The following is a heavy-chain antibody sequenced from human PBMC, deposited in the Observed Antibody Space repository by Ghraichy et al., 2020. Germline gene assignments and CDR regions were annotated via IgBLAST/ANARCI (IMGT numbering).Heavy chain of an antibody. D-gene: IGHD4-23*01. CDR2: IYYSGST. CDR3: ARGPYGGNSPFDY. CDR1: GGSISSSSYY. J-gene: IGHJ4*02. V-gene: IGHV4-39*07. Sequence: SETLSLTCTVSGGSISSSSYYWGWIRQPPGKGLEWIGSIYYSGSTYYNPSLKSRVTISVDTSKNQFSLKLSSVTAADTAVYYCARGPYGGNSPFDYWGQGTLVTVSS.